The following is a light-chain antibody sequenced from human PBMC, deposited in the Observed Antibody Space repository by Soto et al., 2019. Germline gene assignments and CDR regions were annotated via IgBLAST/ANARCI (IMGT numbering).Light chain of an antibody. CDR2: AAS. CDR1: QSISSH. Sequence: DIQMTQSPSSLSASVGDRVTITCRASQSISSHLNWYQQKPGRAPKLLIYAASSLQSGVPSRFSGSRSGTDFTLTISSLQPEDSAIYSCQHSHSTPLTVGVGTKVDSK. V-gene: IGKV1-39*01. CDR3: QHSHSTPLT. J-gene: IGKJ4*01.